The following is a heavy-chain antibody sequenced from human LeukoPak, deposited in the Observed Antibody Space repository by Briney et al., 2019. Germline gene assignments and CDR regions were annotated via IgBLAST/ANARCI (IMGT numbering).Heavy chain of an antibody. CDR1: GFTFSSYA. V-gene: IGHV3-20*04. CDR2: ISWNGGNT. Sequence: GGSLRLFCVASGFTFSSYAMTWVRQVPGKGLEWVSGISWNGGNTGYADSVKGRFTISRDNAKNSLFLQVNSLRADDTAFYYCAREGIYCVNGVCYLDYWGQGTLVTVSS. CDR3: AREGIYCVNGVCYLDY. D-gene: IGHD2-8*01. J-gene: IGHJ4*02.